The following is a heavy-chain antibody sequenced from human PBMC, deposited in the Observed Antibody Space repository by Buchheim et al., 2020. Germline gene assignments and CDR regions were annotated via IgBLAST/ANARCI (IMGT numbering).Heavy chain of an antibody. CDR3: ARHLRSHYYYYGRDV. CDR1: GGSISSYY. V-gene: IGHV4-59*08. J-gene: IGHJ6*02. CDR2: IYYSGST. Sequence: QVQLQESGPGLVKPSETLSLTCTVSGGSISSYYWSWIRQPPGKGLEWIGYIYYSGSTNYNPSLKSRVTISVDTSKNQFSLKLSSVTAADTAVYYCARHLRSHYYYYGRDVWGQGTT.